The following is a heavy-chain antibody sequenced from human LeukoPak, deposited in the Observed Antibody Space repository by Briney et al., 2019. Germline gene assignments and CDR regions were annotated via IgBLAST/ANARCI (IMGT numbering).Heavy chain of an antibody. CDR3: AREGSGTFFDY. Sequence: PGRSLRLSCAASGFTFSSYAMHWVRQAPGKGLEWVAVISYDGSNKYYADSVKGRFTISRDNSKNTLYLQMNSLRAEDTAVYYCAREGSGTFFDYRGQGTLVTVSS. J-gene: IGHJ4*02. CDR2: ISYDGSNK. V-gene: IGHV3-30-3*01. CDR1: GFTFSSYA. D-gene: IGHD2-15*01.